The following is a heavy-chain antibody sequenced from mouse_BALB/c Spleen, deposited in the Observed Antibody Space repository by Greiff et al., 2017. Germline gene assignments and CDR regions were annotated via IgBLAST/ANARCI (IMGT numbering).Heavy chain of an antibody. CDR3: ARLDYYGSSSSY. CDR1: GFTFSSFG. CDR2: ISSGSSTI. V-gene: IGHV5-17*02. J-gene: IGHJ2*01. Sequence: EVQLVESGGGLVQPGGSRKLSCAASGFTFSSFGMHWVRQAPEKGLEWVAYISSGSSTIYYADTVKGRFTISRDNPKNTLFLQMTSLRSEDTATYYCARLDYYGSSSSYWGQGTTLTVSS. D-gene: IGHD1-1*01.